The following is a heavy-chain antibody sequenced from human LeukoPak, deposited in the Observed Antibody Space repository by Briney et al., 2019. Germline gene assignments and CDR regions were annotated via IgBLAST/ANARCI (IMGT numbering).Heavy chain of an antibody. CDR1: GFTFSSYS. D-gene: IGHD6-19*01. Sequence: PGGSLRLSCAAPGFTFSSYSMNWVRQAPGKGLEWVSSISSSSSYIYYADSVKGRFTISRDNAKNSLYLQMNSLRAEDTAVYYCARDWGSSGWRYYYYGMDVWGKGTTVTVPS. J-gene: IGHJ6*04. CDR2: ISSSSSYI. CDR3: ARDWGSSGWRYYYYGMDV. V-gene: IGHV3-21*01.